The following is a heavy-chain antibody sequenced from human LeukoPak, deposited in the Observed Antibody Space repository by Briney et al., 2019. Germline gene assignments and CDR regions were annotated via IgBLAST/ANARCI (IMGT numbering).Heavy chain of an antibody. J-gene: IGHJ5*02. CDR2: MNPNSGNT. D-gene: IGHD3-3*01. CDR1: GYTFTSYD. Sequence: ASVKVSCKASGYTFTSYDINWVRQATGQGLGWMGWMNPNSGNTGYAQKFQGRVTITRNTSISTAYMELSSLRSEDTAVYYCARSYYDFWSGSLNWFDPWGQGTLVTVSS. CDR3: ARSYYDFWSGSLNWFDP. V-gene: IGHV1-8*03.